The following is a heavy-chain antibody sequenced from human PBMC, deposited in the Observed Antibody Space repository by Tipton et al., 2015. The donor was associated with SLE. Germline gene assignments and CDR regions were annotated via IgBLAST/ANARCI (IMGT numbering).Heavy chain of an antibody. D-gene: IGHD2-15*01. CDR1: GFTFSDYY. J-gene: IGHJ6*02. CDR3: ARGLLCSGGSCPLYYYYGMDV. CDR2: ISSSGSTI. V-gene: IGHV3-11*01. Sequence: GSLRLSCAASGFTFSDYYMSWIRQAPGKGLEWVSYISSSGSTIYYADSVKGRFTISRDNAKNSLYLQMNSLRAEDTAVYYCARGLLCSGGSCPLYYYYGMDVWGQGTTVTVSS.